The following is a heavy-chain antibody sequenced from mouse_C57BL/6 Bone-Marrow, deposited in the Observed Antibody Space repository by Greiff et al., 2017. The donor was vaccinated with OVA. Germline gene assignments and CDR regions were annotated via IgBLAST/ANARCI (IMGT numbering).Heavy chain of an antibody. V-gene: IGHV2-5*01. CDR2: IWRGGST. CDR3: AKNRPGYYGSSSHWYFDV. D-gene: IGHD1-1*01. J-gene: IGHJ1*03. Sequence: VNLVESGPGLVQPSQSLSITCTVSGFSLTSYGVHWVRQSSGKGLEWLGVIWRGGSTDYNAAFMSRLSITKDNSKSQVFFKMNSLQADDTAIYYCAKNRPGYYGSSSHWYFDVWGTGTTVTVSS. CDR1: GFSLTSYG.